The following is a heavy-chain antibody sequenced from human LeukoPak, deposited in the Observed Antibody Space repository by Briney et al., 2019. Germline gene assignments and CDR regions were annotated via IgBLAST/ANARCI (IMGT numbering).Heavy chain of an antibody. CDR2: ISSNGGST. D-gene: IGHD3-3*01. Sequence: GGSLRLSCAASGFTFSSYAMHWVRQAPGKGLEYVSAISSNGGSTYYANSVKGRFTISRDNSKNTLYLQMGSLRAEDMAVYYCARDGGKYYDFWSGYWEAFDIWGQGTMVTVSS. J-gene: IGHJ3*02. CDR3: ARDGGKYYDFWSGYWEAFDI. V-gene: IGHV3-64*01. CDR1: GFTFSSYA.